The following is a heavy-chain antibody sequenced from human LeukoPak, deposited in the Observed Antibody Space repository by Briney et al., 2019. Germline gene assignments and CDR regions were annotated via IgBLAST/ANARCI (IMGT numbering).Heavy chain of an antibody. Sequence: GGSLRLSCVASGFTFDDYAMHWVRQAPGKGLEWVSLINGDGGSTYYADSVKGRFTISRDNSKNSLYLQMNSLRTEDTALYYCAKGPSLYYDFWSGYPYYWGQGTLVTVSS. CDR3: AKGPSLYYDFWSGYPYY. V-gene: IGHV3-43*02. J-gene: IGHJ4*02. CDR1: GFTFDDYA. D-gene: IGHD3-3*01. CDR2: INGDGGST.